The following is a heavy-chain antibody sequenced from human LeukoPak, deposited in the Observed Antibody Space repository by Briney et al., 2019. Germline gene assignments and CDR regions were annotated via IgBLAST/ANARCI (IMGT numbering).Heavy chain of an antibody. J-gene: IGHJ4*02. V-gene: IGHV3-30*18. D-gene: IGHD2-2*01. CDR1: GFTFSSYG. Sequence: QTGGSLRLSCAASGFTFSSYGMHWVRQAPGKGLEWVAVISYDGSNKYYADSVKGRFTISRDNSKNTLYLQMNSLRAEDTAVYYCAKEASTFDYWGQGTLVTVSS. CDR3: AKEASTFDY. CDR2: ISYDGSNK.